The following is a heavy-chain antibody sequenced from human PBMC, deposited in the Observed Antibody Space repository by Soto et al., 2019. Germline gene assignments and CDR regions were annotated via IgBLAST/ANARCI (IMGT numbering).Heavy chain of an antibody. D-gene: IGHD2-2*01. CDR2: IWYDGSNQ. CDR1: GFTFSNYG. J-gene: IGHJ4*02. V-gene: IGHV3-33*01. CDR3: ARAGYCSSIRCINLDY. Sequence: GGSLRLSCAASGFTFSNYGMHWVRQAPGKGLEWVAVIWYDGSNQYYADSVKGRFTISRDNSKNTLYLQMNSLRVEDTAIYYCARAGYCSSIRCINLDYWGQGNLVTVSS.